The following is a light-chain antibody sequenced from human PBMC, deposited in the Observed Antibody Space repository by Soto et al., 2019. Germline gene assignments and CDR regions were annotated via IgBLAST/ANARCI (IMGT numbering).Light chain of an antibody. CDR1: SSDVGRYNL. J-gene: IGLJ1*01. CDR2: EAF. CDR3: SSYAGSETYV. Sequence: QSALTQPASVSGSPGQSITISCTGTSSDVGRYNLVSWYQQHPDKAPKLIIYEAFKGPSGVSDRFSGSKSGNTAFLIISGLPAEDEAEYYCSSYAGSETYVFGTGNKVTVL. V-gene: IGLV2-23*01.